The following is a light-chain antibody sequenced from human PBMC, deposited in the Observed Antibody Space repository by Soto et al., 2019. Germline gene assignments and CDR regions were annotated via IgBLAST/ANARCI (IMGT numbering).Light chain of an antibody. CDR3: QQYDGYSRT. CDR2: DAS. Sequence: DIQMTQSPSTLSASVGDRVTITCRASQSISSWLAWYQQKPGKAPKLLIFDASSLERGVPSRFSGSGSGTEFTLTINSLQPDDFATYDCQQYDGYSRTFGQGTKVDIK. CDR1: QSISSW. J-gene: IGKJ1*01. V-gene: IGKV1-5*01.